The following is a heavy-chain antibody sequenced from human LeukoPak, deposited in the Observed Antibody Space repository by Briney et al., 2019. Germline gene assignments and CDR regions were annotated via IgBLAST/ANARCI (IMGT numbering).Heavy chain of an antibody. CDR3: ASSVVVVVAATNFDY. V-gene: IGHV4-39*07. CDR1: GGSISIGSYY. D-gene: IGHD2-15*01. J-gene: IGHJ4*02. CDR2: MYYSGST. Sequence: PSESLSLTCAVSGGSISIGSYYWGWVRQPRGKGREWIVSMYYSGSTYYSPCLKRRVTISVATSKNQFSLKLSSVTAADTAVYYCASSVVVVVAATNFDYWGQGTLVTVSS.